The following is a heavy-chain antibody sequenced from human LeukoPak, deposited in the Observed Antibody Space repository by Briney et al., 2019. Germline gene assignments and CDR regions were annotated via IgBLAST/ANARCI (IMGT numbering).Heavy chain of an antibody. CDR1: GFTFSDYY. CDR3: VGYYYDSSGYTPN. V-gene: IGHV3-11*01. J-gene: IGHJ4*02. Sequence: EGSLRLSCAASGFTFSDYYMSWIRQAPGKGLEWVSYISSSGSTIYYADSVKGRFTISRDNAKNSLHLQMNSLRAEDTAVYYCVGYYYDSSGYTPNWGQGTLVTVSS. D-gene: IGHD3-22*01. CDR2: ISSSGSTI.